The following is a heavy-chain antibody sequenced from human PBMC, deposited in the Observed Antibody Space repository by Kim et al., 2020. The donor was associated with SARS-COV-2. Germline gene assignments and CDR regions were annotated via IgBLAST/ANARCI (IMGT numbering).Heavy chain of an antibody. CDR2: IIPILGIA. Sequence: SVKVSCKASGGTFSSYAISWVRQAPGQGLEWMGRIIPILGIANYAQKFQGRVTITADKSTSTAYMELSRLRSEATAVYYCARGLGKIVVVITTYYYYGMDVWGQGTTVTVSS. J-gene: IGHJ6*02. CDR1: GGTFSSYA. V-gene: IGHV1-69*04. D-gene: IGHD3-22*01. CDR3: ARGLGKIVVVITTYYYYGMDV.